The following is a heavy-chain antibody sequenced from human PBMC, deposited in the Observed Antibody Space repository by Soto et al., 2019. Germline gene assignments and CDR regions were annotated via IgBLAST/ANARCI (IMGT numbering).Heavy chain of an antibody. D-gene: IGHD3-3*01. J-gene: IGHJ5*02. CDR1: GFTFSSYA. Sequence: EVQLLESGGGLVQPGGSLRLSCAASGFTFSSYAMSWVRQAPGKGLEWVSVISDNGGATDYADSVKGRFTISRDNSKNQPYLQMNRLRAEDTAVYYCGKTTIFGSTNWFDPWGQGTLVTVSS. CDR3: GKTTIFGSTNWFDP. V-gene: IGHV3-23*01. CDR2: ISDNGGAT.